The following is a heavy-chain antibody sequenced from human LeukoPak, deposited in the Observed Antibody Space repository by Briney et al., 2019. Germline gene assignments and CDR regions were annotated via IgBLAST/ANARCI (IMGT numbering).Heavy chain of an antibody. D-gene: IGHD3-10*01. CDR3: ARKGFITMVRGVSFYMDV. J-gene: IGHJ6*03. CDR1: GYTFTSYG. CDR2: ISAYNGNT. V-gene: IGHV1-18*01. Sequence: ASVKVSCKASGYTFTSYGISWVRQAPGQGLEWMGWISAYNGNTNYAQKFQGRVTMTRSTSISTAYMELSSLRSEDTAVYYCARKGFITMVRGVSFYMDVWGKGTTVTISS.